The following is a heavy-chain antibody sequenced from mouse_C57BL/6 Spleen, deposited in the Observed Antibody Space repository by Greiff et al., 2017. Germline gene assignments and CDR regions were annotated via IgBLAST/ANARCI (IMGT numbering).Heavy chain of an antibody. CDR1: GFSLTSYG. V-gene: IGHV2-4*01. CDR2: IWSGGST. D-gene: IGHD2-4*01. CDR3: AKERYDYDVGYAMDY. J-gene: IGHJ4*01. Sequence: VQLKESGPGLVQPSQSLSITCTVSGFSLTSYGVHWVRQPPGKGLEWLGVIWSGGSTDYNAAFISRLSISKDNSKSQVFFKMNSLQADDTAIYYCAKERYDYDVGYAMDYWGQGTSVTVSS.